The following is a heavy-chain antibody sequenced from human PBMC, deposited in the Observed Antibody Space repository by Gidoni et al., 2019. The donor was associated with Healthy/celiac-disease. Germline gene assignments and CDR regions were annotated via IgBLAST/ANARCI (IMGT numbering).Heavy chain of an antibody. Sequence: EVQLVDSGGGLVQPGGSLSLSCAASGFILSSDSMNWVRQAPGKGLEWVSDISSSSSTIYYADSVKGRFTISRDNAKNSLYLQMNSLRDEDTAVYYCAISITGTTGDFDIWGQGTMVTVSS. D-gene: IGHD1-7*01. J-gene: IGHJ3*02. CDR2: ISSSSSTI. CDR1: GFILSSDS. V-gene: IGHV3-48*02. CDR3: AISITGTTGDFDI.